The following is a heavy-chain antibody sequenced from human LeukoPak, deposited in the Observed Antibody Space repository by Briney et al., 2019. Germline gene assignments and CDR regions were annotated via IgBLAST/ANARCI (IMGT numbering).Heavy chain of an antibody. Sequence: GESLKISCQASGCSFSSYWIGWVRQMPGKGLEWMGIIYPGDSDTRYSPSFQGQVTISADKSISTAYLQWSSLKASDTAMYYCARHLRFLEWYYMDVWGKGTTVTVSS. CDR3: ARHLRFLEWYYMDV. CDR2: IYPGDSDT. J-gene: IGHJ6*03. V-gene: IGHV5-51*01. CDR1: GCSFSSYW. D-gene: IGHD3-3*01.